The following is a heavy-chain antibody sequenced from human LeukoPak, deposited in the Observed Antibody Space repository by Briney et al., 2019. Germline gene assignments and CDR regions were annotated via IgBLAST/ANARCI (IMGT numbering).Heavy chain of an antibody. V-gene: IGHV3-9*01. D-gene: IGHD6-13*01. CDR3: AKPGKGAAAGTHAFDI. Sequence: GGSLRLSCAASGFTFDDYAMHWVRQAPGKGLEWVSGISWNSGSIGYADSVKGRFTISRDNAKNSLYLQMNSLRAEDTAVYYCAKPGKGAAAGTHAFDIWGQGTMVTVSS. CDR2: ISWNSGSI. J-gene: IGHJ3*02. CDR1: GFTFDDYA.